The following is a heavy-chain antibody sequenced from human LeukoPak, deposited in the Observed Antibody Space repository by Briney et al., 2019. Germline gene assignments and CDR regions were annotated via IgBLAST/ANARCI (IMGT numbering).Heavy chain of an antibody. CDR2: ISSSSGTI. CDR3: ARALRAYSYGTFDY. D-gene: IGHD5-18*01. CDR1: GFTFSSYS. Sequence: PGGSLRLSCAASGFTFSSYSMKWVRQAPEKGLEWVSYISSSSGTIYYADSVKGRFTISRDNAKNSLYLQMNSLRAGDTAVYYCARALRAYSYGTFDYWGQGTLVTVSS. V-gene: IGHV3-48*01. J-gene: IGHJ4*02.